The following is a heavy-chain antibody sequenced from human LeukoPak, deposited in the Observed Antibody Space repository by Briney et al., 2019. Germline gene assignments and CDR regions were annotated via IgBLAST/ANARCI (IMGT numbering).Heavy chain of an antibody. CDR2: IHYSGST. CDR1: GDSIRSYY. Sequence: KSSETLSLTCTVSGDSIRSYYWSWIRQPPGKGLEWIGNIHYSGSTKYNSSLKSRVTISVDTSNNQFSLRVTSLTAADTAVYYCARLGALHYAFDVWGQGTLVTASS. V-gene: IGHV4-59*12. CDR3: ARLGALHYAFDV. D-gene: IGHD3-16*01. J-gene: IGHJ3*01.